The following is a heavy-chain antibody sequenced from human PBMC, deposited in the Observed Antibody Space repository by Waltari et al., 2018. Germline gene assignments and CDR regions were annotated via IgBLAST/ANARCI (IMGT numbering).Heavy chain of an antibody. J-gene: IGHJ5*02. D-gene: IGHD6-13*01. CDR1: GGSFSGYY. CDR3: ARDSSSLGWFDP. Sequence: QVQLQQWGAGLLKPSETLSLTCAVYGGSFSGYYWSWIRQPPGKGLEWIGEINHSGSTNYNPSLKRRVTISVDTSKNQFSRKLSSVTAADTAVYYCARDSSSLGWFDPWGQGTLVTVSS. CDR2: INHSGST. V-gene: IGHV4-34*01.